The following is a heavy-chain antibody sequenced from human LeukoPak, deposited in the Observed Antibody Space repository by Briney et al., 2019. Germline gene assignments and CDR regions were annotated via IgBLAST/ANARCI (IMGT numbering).Heavy chain of an antibody. CDR3: ARVGYSSSRYPDAFDI. Sequence: ASVKVSCEASGYTFTSYGISWVRQAPGQGLEWMGWISAYNGNTNYAQKLQGRVTMTTDTSTSTAYMELRSLRSDDTAVYYCARVGYSSSRYPDAFDIWGQGTMVTVSS. CDR1: GYTFTSYG. CDR2: ISAYNGNT. V-gene: IGHV1-18*01. D-gene: IGHD6-13*01. J-gene: IGHJ3*02.